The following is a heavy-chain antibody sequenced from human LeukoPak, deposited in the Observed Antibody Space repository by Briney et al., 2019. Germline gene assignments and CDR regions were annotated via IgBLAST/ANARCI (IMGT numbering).Heavy chain of an antibody. CDR2: ISSSSSTI. Sequence: GSLRLSCAASGFTFSSYGMHWVRQAPGKGLEWVSYISSSSSTIYYADSVKGRFTISRDNAKNSLYLQMNSLRAEDTAVYYCARDHYGSGSYIDYWGQGTLVTVSS. CDR1: GFTFSSYG. V-gene: IGHV3-48*01. CDR3: ARDHYGSGSYIDY. J-gene: IGHJ4*02. D-gene: IGHD3-10*01.